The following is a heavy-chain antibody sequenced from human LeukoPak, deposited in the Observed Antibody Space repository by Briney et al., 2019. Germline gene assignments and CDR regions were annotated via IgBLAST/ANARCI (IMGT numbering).Heavy chain of an antibody. D-gene: IGHD1-26*01. J-gene: IGHJ4*02. CDR2: IYYSGST. CDR3: ARGRPYSGGYHLDY. Sequence: SETLSLTCTISDDSARSDLHYGGWVRQPPGKGLEWIGNIYYSGSTYYNPSLKSRVAMSVDTSKNQFFLKLNSVTAADTAVYYCARGRPYSGGYHLDYWGQGTLVTVS. CDR1: DDSARSDLHY. V-gene: IGHV4-39*01.